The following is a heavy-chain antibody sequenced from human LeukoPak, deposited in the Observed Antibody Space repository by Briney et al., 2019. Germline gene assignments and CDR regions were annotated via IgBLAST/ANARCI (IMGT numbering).Heavy chain of an antibody. D-gene: IGHD3-22*01. V-gene: IGHV1-69*05. CDR1: GGTFRSYA. J-gene: IGHJ6*03. CDR3: TRGPSMILYYYYMDV. Sequence: GASVKVSCKASGGTFRSYAISWVRQAPGQGLEWMGGIIPIFGTANYAQKFQGRVTITTDESTSTAYMELSSLRSEDTAVYYCTRGPSMILYYYYMDVWGKGTTATVSS. CDR2: IIPIFGTA.